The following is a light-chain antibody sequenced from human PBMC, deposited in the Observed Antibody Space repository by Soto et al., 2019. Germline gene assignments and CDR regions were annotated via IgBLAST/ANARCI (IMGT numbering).Light chain of an antibody. CDR1: SSDVGTYKF. V-gene: IGLV2-11*01. J-gene: IGLJ3*02. Sequence: QSALTQPRSVSGSPGQSVTISCTGTSSDVGTYKFVSWYHHHPGKAPKLMIYDVSKRPSGVPDRFSGSKPGNTASLTISGLQAEDEADYYCCSYAGSYTLLFGGGTKVTVL. CDR2: DVS. CDR3: CSYAGSYTLL.